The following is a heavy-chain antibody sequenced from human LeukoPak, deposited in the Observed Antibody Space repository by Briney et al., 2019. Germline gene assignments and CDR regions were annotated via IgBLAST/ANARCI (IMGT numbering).Heavy chain of an antibody. CDR2: ISGSGGST. J-gene: IGHJ3*02. D-gene: IGHD1-26*01. V-gene: IGHV3-23*01. Sequence: GGSLRLSCAASGFTFSSYAMSWVRQAPGKGLEWVSAISGSGGSTYYADSVKGRFTISRDNSKNTLYLQMNSLRAEDTAVYYCARALPSPLYSGSYADAFDIWGQGTMVTVSS. CDR3: ARALPSPLYSGSYADAFDI. CDR1: GFTFSSYA.